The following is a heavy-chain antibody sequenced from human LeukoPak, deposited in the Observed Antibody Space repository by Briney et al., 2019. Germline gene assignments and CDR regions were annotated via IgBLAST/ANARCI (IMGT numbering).Heavy chain of an antibody. CDR2: ISGSGGST. J-gene: IGHJ3*02. D-gene: IGHD1-26*01. V-gene: IGHV3-23*01. Sequence: GGSLRLSCAASGFTFSSYAMSWVRQAPGKGLEWVSAISGSGGSTYYADSVKGRFTISRDNSKNTLYLQMNSLRAEDTAVYYCARALPSPLYSGSYADAFDIWGQGTMVTVSS. CDR3: ARALPSPLYSGSYADAFDI. CDR1: GFTFSSYA.